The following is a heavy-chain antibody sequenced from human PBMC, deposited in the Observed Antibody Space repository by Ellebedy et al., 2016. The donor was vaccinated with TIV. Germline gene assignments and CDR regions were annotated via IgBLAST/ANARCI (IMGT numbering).Heavy chain of an antibody. CDR2: IGSEGSSI. D-gene: IGHD2-21*01. V-gene: IGHV3-74*01. CDR3: ARESLEVVNLDR. J-gene: IGHJ5*02. CDR1: GFTFSFHW. Sequence: HTGGSLRLSCVASGFTFSFHWMNWVRQDPGKGLVWVARIGSEGSSISSADSVKGRFTISRDNAKNTLFLQMSSLRVEDTAIYDCARESLEVVNLDRWGQGTLVTVSS.